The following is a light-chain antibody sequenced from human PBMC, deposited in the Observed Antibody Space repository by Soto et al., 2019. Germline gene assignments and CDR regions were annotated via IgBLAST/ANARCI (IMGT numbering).Light chain of an antibody. CDR3: SSYTSSSTLDV. Sequence: QSALTQPASVSGSPGQSITISCTGTSSDVGGYDYVSWYQQHPGKAPKLMIYDVFNRPSGVSTRFSGSKSYNTASLTISGLQAEDEADYYCSSYTSSSTLDVFGTGTKLTVL. V-gene: IGLV2-14*03. CDR1: SSDVGGYDY. J-gene: IGLJ1*01. CDR2: DVF.